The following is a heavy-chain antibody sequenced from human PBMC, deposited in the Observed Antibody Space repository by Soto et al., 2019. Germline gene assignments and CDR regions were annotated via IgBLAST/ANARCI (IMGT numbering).Heavy chain of an antibody. CDR3: ARGSSNLVDLDY. CDR1: GFTFSSYG. D-gene: IGHD6-13*01. Sequence: GGSLRLSCAASGFTFSSYGMHWVRQAPGKGLEWVAVIWYDGNNKYYADSVKGRFTISRDNSKNTLYLQMNSLRAEDTAVYYSARGSSNLVDLDYRGQGTLVTGSS. CDR2: IWYDGNNK. V-gene: IGHV3-33*01. J-gene: IGHJ4*02.